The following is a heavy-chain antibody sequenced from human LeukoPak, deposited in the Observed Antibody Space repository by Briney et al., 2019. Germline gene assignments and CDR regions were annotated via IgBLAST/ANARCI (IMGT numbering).Heavy chain of an antibody. D-gene: IGHD3-9*01. CDR2: ITNSGTTI. Sequence: PGGSLRLSCAASGFTFSDHYLTWIRQAPGKGLEWVSYITNSGTTIYYADSVKGRFTISRDNAKNSLYLQMNSLRAEDTAVYYCARDGHYDILTGYFQDWGQGTLVTVSS. V-gene: IGHV3-11*01. CDR3: ARDGHYDILTGYFQD. CDR1: GFTFSDHY. J-gene: IGHJ1*01.